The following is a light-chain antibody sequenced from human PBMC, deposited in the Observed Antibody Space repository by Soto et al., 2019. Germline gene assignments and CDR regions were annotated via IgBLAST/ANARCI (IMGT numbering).Light chain of an antibody. CDR2: EVN. J-gene: IGLJ1*01. Sequence: QSALTQPASVSGSPGQSITISCTGTSSDVGGYNYVSWYQQHPGKAPKLIIYEVNNRPSGVSNRFSGSKSGNTASLTISGLQAEDEADYYFNSYSSSTTHVFGTGTKLTVL. V-gene: IGLV2-14*01. CDR3: NSYSSSTTHV. CDR1: SSDVGGYNY.